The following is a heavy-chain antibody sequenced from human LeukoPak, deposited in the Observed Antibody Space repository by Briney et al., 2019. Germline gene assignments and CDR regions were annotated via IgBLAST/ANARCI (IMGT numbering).Heavy chain of an antibody. Sequence: SVKVSCKASGGTFSSYAISWVRQAPGQGLEWMGGIIPIFDTANYAQKFQGRVTITTDESTSTAYMELSSLRSEDTAVYYCARRRDGYNHYFDYWGQGTLVTVSS. CDR3: ARRRDGYNHYFDY. V-gene: IGHV1-69*05. D-gene: IGHD5-24*01. CDR2: IIPIFDTA. CDR1: GGTFSSYA. J-gene: IGHJ4*02.